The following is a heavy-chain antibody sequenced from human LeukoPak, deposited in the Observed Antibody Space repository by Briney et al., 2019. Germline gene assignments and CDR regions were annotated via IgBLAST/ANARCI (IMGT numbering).Heavy chain of an antibody. J-gene: IGHJ4*02. CDR1: GYTFIAYY. CDR3: ARAALTGYYPFDF. CDR2: INPNNGVT. V-gene: IGHV1-2*02. D-gene: IGHD3-9*01. Sequence: GASVKVSCKASGYTFIAYYMHWVRQAPGQGLEWMGWINPNNGVTNYAQNFQGRVTMTRDTSISAAYMELNRLRSDDTAVYYCARAALTGYYPFDFWGQGTLVTVSS.